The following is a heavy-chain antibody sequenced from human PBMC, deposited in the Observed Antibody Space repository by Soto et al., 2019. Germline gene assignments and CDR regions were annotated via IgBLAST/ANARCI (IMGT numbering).Heavy chain of an antibody. J-gene: IGHJ5*02. CDR2: INSISSTI. V-gene: IGHV3-48*02. D-gene: IGHD6-13*01. CDR3: ARDASRDSSARGWFDP. Sequence: GGSLRLSCAASGFSFSNYNMNWARQAPGKGLEWISYINSISSTIYYADSVKGRFTISRDNTKSSLYLQMNNLRDEDTAVYYCARDASRDSSARGWFDPWGPGTLVTVSS. CDR1: GFSFSNYN.